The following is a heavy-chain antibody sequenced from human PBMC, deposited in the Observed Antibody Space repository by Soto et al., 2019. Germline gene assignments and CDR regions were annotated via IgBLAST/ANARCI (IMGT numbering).Heavy chain of an antibody. CDR3: ARARRLENWFDP. D-gene: IGHD5-12*01. V-gene: IGHV4-4*07. J-gene: IGHJ5*02. CDR1: GGSFFGDY. Sequence: SETLSLTCTVSGGSFFGDYCTWIRQPAGGGLEWIGRINSDGNTNYSPSLKSRVTMSVDPSRKHFSLNLTSVTAAGTASYFCARARRLENWFDPWGPGIQVTVSS. CDR2: INSDGNT.